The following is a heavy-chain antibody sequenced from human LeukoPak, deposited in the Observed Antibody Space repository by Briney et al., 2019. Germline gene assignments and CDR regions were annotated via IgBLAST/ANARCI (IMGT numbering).Heavy chain of an antibody. CDR2: IKQDGSEK. CDR1: GFTFSSYW. J-gene: IGHJ4*02. Sequence: GGSLRLSCAASGFTFSSYWMSWVRQAPGKGLEWVANIKQDGSEKYYVDSVKGRFTISRDNAKNSLYLQMNSLRAEDTALYYCAKDTGGSRSAVGYWGQGTLVTVSS. D-gene: IGHD6-13*01. V-gene: IGHV3-7*03. CDR3: AKDTGGSRSAVGY.